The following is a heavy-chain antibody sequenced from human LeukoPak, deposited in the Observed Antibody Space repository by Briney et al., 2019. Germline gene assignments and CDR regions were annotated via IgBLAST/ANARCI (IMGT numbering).Heavy chain of an antibody. D-gene: IGHD1-26*01. CDR3: ARGGGARIFDGWFDP. Sequence: NSPETLSLTCTVSGASISSYYWSWIRQPAGKGLEWIGRIYTSGSTNYNPSLKSRVTMSVDTSKNQFSLKVSSVTAADTAVYYCARGGGARIFDGWFDPWGQGTLVTVSS. CDR1: GASISSYY. J-gene: IGHJ5*02. V-gene: IGHV4-4*07. CDR2: IYTSGST.